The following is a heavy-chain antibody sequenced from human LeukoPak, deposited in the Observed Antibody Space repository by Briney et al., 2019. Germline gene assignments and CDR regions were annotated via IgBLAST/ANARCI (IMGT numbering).Heavy chain of an antibody. CDR2: RRYDGSNK. CDR3: ANGDKKRITMVRGVMQPFDY. D-gene: IGHD3-10*01. CDR1: GFTFSSYG. V-gene: IGHV3-33*06. Sequence: GRSLRLSCAASGFTFSSYGMHWVRQAPGKGLEWVAVRRYDGSNKYYADSVKGRFTISRDNSKNTLYLQMNSLRAEDTAVYYCANGDKKRITMVRGVMQPFDYWGQGTLVTVSS. J-gene: IGHJ4*02.